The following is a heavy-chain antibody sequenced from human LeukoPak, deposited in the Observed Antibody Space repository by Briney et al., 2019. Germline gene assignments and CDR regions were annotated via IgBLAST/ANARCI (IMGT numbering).Heavy chain of an antibody. CDR1: GGTFSSYA. CDR2: IIPIFGTA. V-gene: IGHV1-69*06. CDR3: ARESCSGGSCYLGAFDI. D-gene: IGHD2-15*01. J-gene: IGHJ3*02. Sequence: SVKVSCKVSGGTFSSYAISWVRQAPGQGLEWMGGIIPIFGTANYAQKFQGRVTITADKSTSTAYMELSSLRSEDTAVYYCARESCSGGSCYLGAFDIWGQGTMVTVSS.